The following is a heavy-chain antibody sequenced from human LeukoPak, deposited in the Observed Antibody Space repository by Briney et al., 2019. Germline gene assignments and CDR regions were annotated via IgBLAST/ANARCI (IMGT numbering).Heavy chain of an antibody. V-gene: IGHV3-48*03. D-gene: IGHD2-15*01. Sequence: PGGSLILSCAASGFTFSSYEMNWVRQAPGKGLEWVSYISSSGSTIYYADSVKGRFTISRDNAKNSLYLQMNSLRAEDTAVYYCARNMVVAATVGFDYWGQGTLVTVSS. J-gene: IGHJ4*02. CDR3: ARNMVVAATVGFDY. CDR1: GFTFSSYE. CDR2: ISSSGSTI.